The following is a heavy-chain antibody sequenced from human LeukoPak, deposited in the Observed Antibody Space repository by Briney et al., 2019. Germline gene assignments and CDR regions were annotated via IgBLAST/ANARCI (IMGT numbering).Heavy chain of an antibody. D-gene: IGHD3-10*01. CDR3: ASTQRITMVRGVIPYAFDI. CDR1: GYTFTSYG. V-gene: IGHV1-18*01. J-gene: IGHJ3*02. Sequence: ASVKVSCKASGYTFTSYGISWVRQAPGQGLEWMGWISAYNGNTNYAQKLQGRVTMTTDTSTSTAYMELRSLRSDDTAVYYCASTQRITMVRGVIPYAFDIWGQGTMVTVSS. CDR2: ISAYNGNT.